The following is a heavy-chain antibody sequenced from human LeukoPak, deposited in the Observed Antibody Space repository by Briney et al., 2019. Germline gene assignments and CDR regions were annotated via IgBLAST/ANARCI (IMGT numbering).Heavy chain of an antibody. V-gene: IGHV1-8*01. J-gene: IGHJ3*02. CDR1: GYTFTSYD. D-gene: IGHD5-18*01. CDR3: ARAAGLWSIYDAFDI. CDR2: MNPNSGNT. Sequence: ASVKVSCKASGYTFTSYDINWVRQATGQGLEWIGWMNPNSGNTGYARKFQGRVTMTRNTSISTAYMELSSPRSEDTAVYYCARAAGLWSIYDAFDIWGQGTMVTVSS.